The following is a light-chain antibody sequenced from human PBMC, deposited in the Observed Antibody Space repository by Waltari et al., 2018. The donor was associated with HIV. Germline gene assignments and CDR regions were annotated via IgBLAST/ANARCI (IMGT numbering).Light chain of an antibody. V-gene: IGLV3-1*01. Sequence: SYGLSQPPSVPVSPGQTASITCFGDKLGDKYVSWYQQRTGQSLFFVVYQDTKRPSGIPDRFSGSNSGNTATLTIIGTQAVDEADYYCQAWGINSVIFGGGTHLTVL. CDR1: KLGDKY. CDR2: QDT. CDR3: QAWGINSVI. J-gene: IGLJ2*01.